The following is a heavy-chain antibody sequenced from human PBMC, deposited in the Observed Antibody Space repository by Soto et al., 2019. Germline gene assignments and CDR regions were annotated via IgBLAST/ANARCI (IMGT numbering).Heavy chain of an antibody. CDR2: ISTYNGNT. V-gene: IGHV1-18*01. J-gene: IGHJ4*02. Sequence: QVQLVQSGAEVKKPGASVKVSCKASGYTFTSYGISWVRQAPGQGLEWMGWISTYNGNTDYAQKLQGRVTMTTDASTSTAYMELRSLTSDDTAVYYCARDGWACSGGNCYANYWGQGTLVTVSS. D-gene: IGHD2-15*01. CDR3: ARDGWACSGGNCYANY. CDR1: GYTFTSYG.